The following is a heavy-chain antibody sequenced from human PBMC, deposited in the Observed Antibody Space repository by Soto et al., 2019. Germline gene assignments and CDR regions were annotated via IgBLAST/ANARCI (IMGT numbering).Heavy chain of an antibody. Sequence: QVQLQESGPGLVKPSETLSLTCTVSGGSISRYYWSWIRQPPGKGLEWIGYIYYIGSTNSNPSLKSRVTISVDTSKNQFSLKLSSVTAADTAVYYCAREGEQLVLDYWGQGTLVTVSS. CDR1: GGSISRYY. CDR3: AREGEQLVLDY. D-gene: IGHD6-13*01. CDR2: IYYIGST. V-gene: IGHV4-59*01. J-gene: IGHJ4*02.